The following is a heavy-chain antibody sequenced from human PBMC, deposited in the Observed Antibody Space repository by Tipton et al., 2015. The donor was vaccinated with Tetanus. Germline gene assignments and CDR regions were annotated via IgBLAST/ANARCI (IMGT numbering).Heavy chain of an antibody. CDR2: IYYSGST. V-gene: IGHV4-39*01. J-gene: IGHJ6*02. Sequence: TLSLTCTVSGGSISSSSYYWGWIRQPPGKGLEWIGSIYYSGSTYYNPSLKSRVTISVDTSKNQFSLKPSSVTAADTAVYYCARHHDYDSSGYYYTVPYYYGMDVWGQGTTVTVSS. D-gene: IGHD3-22*01. CDR3: ARHHDYDSSGYYYTVPYYYGMDV. CDR1: GGSISSSSYY.